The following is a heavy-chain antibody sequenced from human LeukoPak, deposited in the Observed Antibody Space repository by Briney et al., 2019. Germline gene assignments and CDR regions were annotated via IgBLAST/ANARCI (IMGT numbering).Heavy chain of an antibody. CDR2: INPKNGDT. J-gene: IGHJ3*02. CDR1: GYTLTDYH. Sequence: ASVKVSCKASGYTLTDYHIHWVRQAPGQGLEWMGCINPKNGDTNYPQKFRGRVTMSRDTSVNTAYMELSRLGSDDTAMYFCARPLRMIQAIDALDIWGQGTMVTASS. CDR3: ARPLRMIQAIDALDI. D-gene: IGHD5-18*01. V-gene: IGHV1-2*02.